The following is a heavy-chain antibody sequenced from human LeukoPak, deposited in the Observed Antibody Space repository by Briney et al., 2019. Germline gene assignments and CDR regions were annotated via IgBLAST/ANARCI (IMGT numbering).Heavy chain of an antibody. D-gene: IGHD1-26*01. CDR2: ISSSSSTI. CDR3: ARLRIVGASGNFQH. CDR1: GFTFSSYS. J-gene: IGHJ1*01. Sequence: GGSLRLSCAASGFTFSSYSMNWVRQAPGKGLEWVSYISSSSSTIYYADSVKGRLTISRDNAKNSLYLQMNSLRAEDTAVYYCARLRIVGASGNFQHWGQGTLVTVSS. V-gene: IGHV3-48*01.